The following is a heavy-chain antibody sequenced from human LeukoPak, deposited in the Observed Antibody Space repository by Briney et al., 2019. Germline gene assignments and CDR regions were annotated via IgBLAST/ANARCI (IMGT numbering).Heavy chain of an antibody. CDR2: IHFSGST. CDR1: GVSISNYY. J-gene: IGHJ5*02. V-gene: IGHV4-59*01. Sequence: PSETLSLTCTVSGVSISNYYWNWVRQSPGKGLEWIGYIHFSGSTNYNPSLKSRGTISTDTSKKQFSLNLRSVTAADAAVYYCTSGYRTFDPWGQGTLVTVSS. CDR3: TSGYRTFDP. D-gene: IGHD5-18*01.